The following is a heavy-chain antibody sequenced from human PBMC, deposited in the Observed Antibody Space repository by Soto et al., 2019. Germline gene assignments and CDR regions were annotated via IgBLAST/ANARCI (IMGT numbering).Heavy chain of an antibody. J-gene: IGHJ6*02. CDR3: ARERANYGSGSKDV. CDR2: ISSSSSII. V-gene: IGHV3-48*02. D-gene: IGHD3-10*01. CDR1: GFTFSSSS. Sequence: GGSLRLSCAASGFTFSSSSMNWVRQAPGKGLEWVSYISSSSSIIYYADSVKGRFTISRDNAKNSLYLQMSSLRDEDTAVYYCARERANYGSGSKDVWGQGTTVTVSS.